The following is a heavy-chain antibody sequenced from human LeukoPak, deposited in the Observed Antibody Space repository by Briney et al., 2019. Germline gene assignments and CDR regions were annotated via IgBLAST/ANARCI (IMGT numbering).Heavy chain of an antibody. CDR2: IGSSAGTT. Sequence: GGSLRLSCAASGFTFSSYAMSWVRQAPGKGLEWVSGIGSSAGTTYYADSVEGRFSISRDNSKNTLFLQMNSLRAEDTAVYFCAKDRTGYTSGQGYFDYWGQGGLVTVSS. V-gene: IGHV3-23*01. J-gene: IGHJ4*02. CDR3: AKDRTGYTSGQGYFDY. D-gene: IGHD6-19*01. CDR1: GFTFSSYA.